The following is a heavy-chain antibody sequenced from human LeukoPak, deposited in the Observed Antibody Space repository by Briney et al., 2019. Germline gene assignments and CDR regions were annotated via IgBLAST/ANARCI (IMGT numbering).Heavy chain of an antibody. CDR3: ARDPAYGALDY. J-gene: IGHJ4*02. Sequence: GGSLRLSCAASGLTLSNTWMTWVRQFAGKELEWVANINGDGSVKNHVDSVKGRFTISRDNARNSLYLQMNSLRAEDTAIYYCARDPAYGALDYWGPGTLVTVSS. CDR2: INGDGSVK. CDR1: GLTLSNTW. V-gene: IGHV3-7*01. D-gene: IGHD4-17*01.